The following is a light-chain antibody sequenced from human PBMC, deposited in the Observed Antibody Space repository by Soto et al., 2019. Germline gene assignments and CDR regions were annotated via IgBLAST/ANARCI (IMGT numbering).Light chain of an antibody. CDR1: SSNIGAGYD. V-gene: IGLV1-40*01. CDR2: GNS. J-gene: IGLJ2*01. CDR3: QSYDSSLSVHVV. Sequence: QSVLTQPPSVSGAPGPRVTISCTGSSSNIGAGYDVHWYQQLPGTAPKLLIYGNSNRPSGVPDRFSGSKSGTSASLAITGLQAEDEAEYYCQSYDSSLSVHVVFGGGTQLTVL.